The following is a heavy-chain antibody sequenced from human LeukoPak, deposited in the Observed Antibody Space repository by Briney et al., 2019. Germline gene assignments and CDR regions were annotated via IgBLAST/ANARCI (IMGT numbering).Heavy chain of an antibody. J-gene: IGHJ4*02. Sequence: ASVKVSCKVSGYTLTELSMHWVRQAPGKGLEWMGGLDPEDGETIYAQKFQGRVTMTEDTSTDTAYMELSSLRSEDTAVYYCASSRPGIAAAGTFDYWGQGTLVTVSS. CDR3: ASSRPGIAAAGTFDY. CDR2: LDPEDGET. D-gene: IGHD6-13*01. CDR1: GYTLTELS. V-gene: IGHV1-24*01.